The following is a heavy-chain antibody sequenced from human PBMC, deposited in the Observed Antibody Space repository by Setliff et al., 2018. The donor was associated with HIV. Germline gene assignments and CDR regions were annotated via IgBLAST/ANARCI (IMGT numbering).Heavy chain of an antibody. V-gene: IGHV3-23*01. Sequence: PGGSLRLSCAASGFSFSNYWMNWVRQVPGKGLEWVSGIRDSGVSVYYADSVKGRFTISRDNSKNTLYLQMNSLRAEDTAVYYCAKSSGWSWDYYYYMDVWGKGTTVTVSS. CDR2: IRDSGVSV. D-gene: IGHD6-19*01. CDR1: GFSFSNYW. CDR3: AKSSGWSWDYYYYMDV. J-gene: IGHJ6*03.